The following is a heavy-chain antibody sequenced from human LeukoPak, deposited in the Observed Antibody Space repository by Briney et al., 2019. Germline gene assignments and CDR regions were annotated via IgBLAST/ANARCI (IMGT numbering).Heavy chain of an antibody. CDR3: AREGRVDTAMVTEGAFDY. CDR2: ISYDGSNK. V-gene: IGHV3-30-3*01. J-gene: IGHJ4*02. D-gene: IGHD5-18*01. CDR1: GFTFSSYA. Sequence: GGSLRLSCAASGFTFSSYAMHWVRQAPGKGLEWVAVISYDGSNKYYADSVKGRFTISRDNSKNTLYLQMNSLRAEDTAVYYCAREGRVDTAMVTEGAFDYWGQGTLVTVSS.